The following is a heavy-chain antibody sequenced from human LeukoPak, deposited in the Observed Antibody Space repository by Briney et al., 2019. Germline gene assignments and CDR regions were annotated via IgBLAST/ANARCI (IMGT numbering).Heavy chain of an antibody. CDR2: ISYDGSNK. Sequence: GGSLRLSCAASGFTFSSYAMHWVRQAPGKGLEWVAVISYDGSNKYYADSVKGRFTISRDNSKNTLYLQMNSLRAEDTAVYYCAKVGYCSSTSCSWGQGTLVTVSS. J-gene: IGHJ5*02. CDR1: GFTFSSYA. CDR3: AKVGYCSSTSCS. D-gene: IGHD2-2*01. V-gene: IGHV3-30-3*01.